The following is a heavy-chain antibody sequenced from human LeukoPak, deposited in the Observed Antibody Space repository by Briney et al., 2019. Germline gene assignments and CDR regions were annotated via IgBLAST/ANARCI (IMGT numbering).Heavy chain of an antibody. D-gene: IGHD3-22*01. J-gene: IGHJ6*02. Sequence: SETLSLTCAVYGGSFSGYYWSWTRQPPGKGLEWIGEINHSGSTNYNPSLKSRVTISVDTSKNQFSLKLSSVTAADTAVYYCARGGSGSSPYYYYYYGMDVWGQGTTVTVSS. CDR1: GGSFSGYY. CDR3: ARGGSGSSPYYYYYYGMDV. CDR2: INHSGST. V-gene: IGHV4-34*01.